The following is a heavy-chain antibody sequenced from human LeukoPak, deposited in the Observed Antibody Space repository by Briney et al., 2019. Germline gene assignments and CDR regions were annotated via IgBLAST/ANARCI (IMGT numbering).Heavy chain of an antibody. CDR2: IIPILGIA. D-gene: IGHD3-22*01. V-gene: IGHV1-69*02. Sequence: IIPILGIANYAQKFQGRVTITADKSTSTAYMELSSLRSEDTAVYYCASAEHYYDSSGSDYWGQGTLVTVSS. CDR3: ASAEHYYDSSGSDY. J-gene: IGHJ4*02.